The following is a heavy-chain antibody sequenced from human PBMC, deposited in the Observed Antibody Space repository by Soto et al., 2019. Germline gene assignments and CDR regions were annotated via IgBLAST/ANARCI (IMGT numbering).Heavy chain of an antibody. CDR3: ARVEYYDFWRRYYRYYDGMDV. V-gene: IGHV1-8*01. J-gene: IGHJ6*02. Sequence: QVQLVQSGAEVKKPGASVKVSCKASGYTFTSYDINWVRQATGQGLEWIGWMNPNSGNTGYAQKFQGRVTMTRNTSIRTAYMELRSLRSEDTAVYYCARVEYYDFWRRYYRYYDGMDVWGQGTTVTVSS. CDR1: GYTFTSYD. CDR2: MNPNSGNT. D-gene: IGHD3-3*01.